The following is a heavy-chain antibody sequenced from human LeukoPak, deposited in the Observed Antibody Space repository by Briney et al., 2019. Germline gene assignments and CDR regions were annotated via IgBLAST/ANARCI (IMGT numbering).Heavy chain of an antibody. CDR2: IYYSGRT. J-gene: IGHJ1*01. CDR3: ARRRYYDGSGYLE. D-gene: IGHD3-22*01. CDR1: GDSVSRSDSY. V-gene: IGHV4-39*01. Sequence: SETLSLTCSVSGDSVSRSDSYWDWIRQPPGKGLEWIGTIYYSGRTYYSPSLKSPFTMSVDPSNNQFSLNLRSVTAADTAVYYCARRRYYDGSGYLEWGQGTLLSVSS.